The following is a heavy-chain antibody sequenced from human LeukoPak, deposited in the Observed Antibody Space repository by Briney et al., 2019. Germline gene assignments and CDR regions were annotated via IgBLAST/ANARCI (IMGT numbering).Heavy chain of an antibody. CDR1: GGSISSSSYY. J-gene: IGHJ4*02. CDR3: ARYYYDSSGSFDY. D-gene: IGHD3-22*01. Sequence: SETLSLTCTVSGGSISSSSYYWGWIRQPPGKGLEWIGSIYYSGSTYYNPSLKSRATISVDTSKNQFSLKLSSVTAADTAVYYCARYYYDSSGSFDYWGRGPLVPVSS. CDR2: IYYSGST. V-gene: IGHV4-39*01.